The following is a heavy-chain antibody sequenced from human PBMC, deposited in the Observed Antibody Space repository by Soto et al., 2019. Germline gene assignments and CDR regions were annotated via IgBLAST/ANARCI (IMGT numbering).Heavy chain of an antibody. CDR1: GVSVSSGDHY. J-gene: IGHJ4*02. V-gene: IGHV4-30-4*01. CDR3: ARGRGYGYGIDY. CDR2: IQYGAST. Sequence: SETLSLTCTVSGVSVSSGDHYWSWLRQPPGKGLESIVYIQYGASTYYNPSLTSRTTISVDTSKNQFSLMLRSVTAADTAVYYCARGRGYGYGIDYWGQGTLVTVSS. D-gene: IGHD5-18*01.